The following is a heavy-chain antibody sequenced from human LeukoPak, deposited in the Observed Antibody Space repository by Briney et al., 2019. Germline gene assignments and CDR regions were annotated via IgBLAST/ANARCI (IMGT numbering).Heavy chain of an antibody. D-gene: IGHD3-3*01. Sequence: PSETLSLTCTVSGGSISSGGYYWSWIRQPPGKGLEWIGYIYTSGSTNYNPSLKSRVTISVDTSKPQFSLKLSSVTAADTAVYYCATLNYDFWSGYPAGRGYFDYWGQGTLVTVSS. CDR3: ATLNYDFWSGYPAGRGYFDY. J-gene: IGHJ4*02. CDR1: GGSISSGGYY. CDR2: IYTSGST. V-gene: IGHV4-61*08.